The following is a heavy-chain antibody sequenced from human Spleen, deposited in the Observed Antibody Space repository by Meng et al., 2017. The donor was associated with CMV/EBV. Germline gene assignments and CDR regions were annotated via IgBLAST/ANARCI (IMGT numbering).Heavy chain of an antibody. CDR1: GGLITSTNYH. D-gene: IGHD3-3*01. Sequence: SETLSLTCTVSGGLITSTNYHWGWIRQPPGKGLEWLGIIYYSGTTYYNPSLKSRVTISVDTSNNQFSLRRTSVTAADTAVYYCARVKPASGYCDYWGQGTLVTVSS. CDR2: IYYSGTT. V-gene: IGHV4-39*07. CDR3: ARVKPASGYCDY. J-gene: IGHJ4*02.